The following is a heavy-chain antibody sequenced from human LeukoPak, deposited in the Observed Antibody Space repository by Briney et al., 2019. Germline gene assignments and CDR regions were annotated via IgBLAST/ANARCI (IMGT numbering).Heavy chain of an antibody. CDR3: AMYSASRRYGDLYYYYYMDV. V-gene: IGHV4-59*01. Sequence: SETLSLTCTVSGGSISSYYWSWIRQPPAKGLEWIGYISHGGSAHYNPSLKSRVTMSIDTSKNHFSLRLTSVTAADTAMYYCAMYSASRRYGDLYYYYYMDVWGKGTTVTVSS. CDR2: ISHGGSA. D-gene: IGHD6-13*01. J-gene: IGHJ6*03. CDR1: GGSISSYY.